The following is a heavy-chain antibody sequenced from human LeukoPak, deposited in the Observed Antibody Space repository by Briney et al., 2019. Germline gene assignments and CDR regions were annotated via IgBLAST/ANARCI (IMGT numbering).Heavy chain of an antibody. CDR2: IKEDGSET. D-gene: IGHD1-14*01. CDR3: GRDSFETDIDY. J-gene: IGHJ4*02. CDR1: GFTFSTYW. V-gene: IGHV3-7*01. Sequence: GGSLRLSCAASGFTFSTYWMSWVRQAPGKGLEWVANIKEDGSETYYVDSLRGRFTISRDNLKNSLYLQINSMRAEDTAVYYCGRDSFETDIDYWGQGTLVTVSS.